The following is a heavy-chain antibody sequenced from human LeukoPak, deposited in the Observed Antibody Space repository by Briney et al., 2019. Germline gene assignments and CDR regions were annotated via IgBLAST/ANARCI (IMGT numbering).Heavy chain of an antibody. CDR3: ARHVRPIGSSWDQFNFDY. V-gene: IGHV1-18*04. J-gene: IGHJ4*02. D-gene: IGHD6-13*01. CDR2: ISAYNGNT. Sequence: GASVKVSCKASGYTFTGYFIHWVRQAPGQGLEWMGWISAYNGNTNYAQKLQGRVTMTTDTSTSTAYMELRSLRSDDTAVYYCARHVRPIGSSWDQFNFDYWGQGTLVTVSS. CDR1: GYTFTGYF.